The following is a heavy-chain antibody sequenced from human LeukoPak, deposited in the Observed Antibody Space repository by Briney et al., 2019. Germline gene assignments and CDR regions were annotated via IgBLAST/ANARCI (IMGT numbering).Heavy chain of an antibody. V-gene: IGHV1-69*05. D-gene: IGHD2-2*01. CDR1: GGTFSSYA. CDR2: IIPIFGTA. J-gene: IGHJ4*02. Sequence: SVKVSCKASGGTFSSYAISWVRQAPGQGLEWMGGIIPIFGTANCAQEFQGRSTITTHESTSTAQRELRSRRSEETAVYYCARVNQLPNLDYWGQGTLVTVSS. CDR3: ARVNQLPNLDY.